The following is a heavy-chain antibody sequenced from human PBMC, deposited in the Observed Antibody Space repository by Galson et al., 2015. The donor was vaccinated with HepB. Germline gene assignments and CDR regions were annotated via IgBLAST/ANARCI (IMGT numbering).Heavy chain of an antibody. J-gene: IGHJ4*02. CDR1: GFSLRTSGMC. CDR2: IDWDDDK. D-gene: IGHD3-22*01. Sequence: PALVKPTQTLTLPCTFSGFSLRTSGMCVSWIRQPPGKALEWLARIDWDDDKYYSTSLKTRLTISKDTSKNQVVLTMTNMDPVDTATYYCARIYYYDSSGYGHWGQGTLVTVSS. CDR3: ARIYYYDSSGYGH. V-gene: IGHV2-70*11.